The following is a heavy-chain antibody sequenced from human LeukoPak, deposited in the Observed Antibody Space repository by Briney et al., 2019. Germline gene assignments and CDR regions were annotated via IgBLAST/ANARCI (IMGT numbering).Heavy chain of an antibody. CDR1: GFTLSSYA. CDR3: AKDQAHSSGYPNYFDY. V-gene: IGHV3-23*01. J-gene: IGHJ4*02. D-gene: IGHD6-19*01. CDR2: ISGSGGST. Sequence: PGGSLRLSCAASGFTLSSYAMSWVRQAPGKGLEWVSAISGSGGSTYYADSVKGRFTISRDNSKNTLYLQMNSLRAEDTAVYYCAKDQAHSSGYPNYFDYWGQGTLVTVSS.